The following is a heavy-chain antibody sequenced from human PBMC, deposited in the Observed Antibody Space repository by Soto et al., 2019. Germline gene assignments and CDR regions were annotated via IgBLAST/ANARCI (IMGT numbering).Heavy chain of an antibody. CDR3: AREGYDFWSGYYSWFDP. J-gene: IGHJ5*02. CDR2: IYYSGST. Sequence: LSLTCTVSCGSISSGDYYWSWIRQPPGEGLEWIGYIYYSGSTYYNPSLKSRVTISVDTSKNQFSLKLSSVTAADTAVYYCAREGYDFWSGYYSWFDPWGQGTLVTVSS. D-gene: IGHD3-3*01. V-gene: IGHV4-30-4*01. CDR1: CGSISSGDYY.